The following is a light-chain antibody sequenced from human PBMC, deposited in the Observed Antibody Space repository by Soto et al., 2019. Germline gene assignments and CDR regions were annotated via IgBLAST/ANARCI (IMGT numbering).Light chain of an antibody. Sequence: EIVLTQSPGTLSLSPGERATLSCRASQSVSSSYLAWYQQKPGQAPRLLIYGASSRATGIPDRFSGSGSGTDFTLTISRLEPEDFAVYYCQDYGSSRTFSQGTKVEIK. CDR3: QDYGSSRT. V-gene: IGKV3-20*01. CDR2: GAS. CDR1: QSVSSSY. J-gene: IGKJ1*01.